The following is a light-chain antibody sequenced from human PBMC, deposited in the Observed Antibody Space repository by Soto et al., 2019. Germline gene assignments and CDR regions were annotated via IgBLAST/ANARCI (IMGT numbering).Light chain of an antibody. CDR3: AAWDDSLSGPV. V-gene: IGLV1-47*01. CDR2: RSN. CDR1: SSNIGSNY. Sequence: QSVLTQPPSASGTPGQRVTISCSGSSSNIGSNYVYWYQQLPGTAPKVLIYRSNQRLSGVPDRFSGSKSGTSASLAISGPRSEDEADYYCAAWDDSLSGPVFGGGTKLTVL. J-gene: IGLJ3*02.